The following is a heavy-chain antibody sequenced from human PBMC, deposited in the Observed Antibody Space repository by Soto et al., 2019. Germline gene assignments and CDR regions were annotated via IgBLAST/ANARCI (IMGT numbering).Heavy chain of an antibody. V-gene: IGHV4-31*03. CDR2: IYYSGTT. J-gene: IGHJ6*02. Sequence: PSETLSLTCTVSGGSISSGAYYWTWIRHHPGKGLEWIGYIYYSGTTYYNPSLKSRVSMSLDTSKNQFSLRLSSVTAADTAVYYCVSHAGYDREHPFYYYYAMDVWGQGTTVTVSS. D-gene: IGHD5-12*01. CDR3: VSHAGYDREHPFYYYYAMDV. CDR1: GGSISSGAYY.